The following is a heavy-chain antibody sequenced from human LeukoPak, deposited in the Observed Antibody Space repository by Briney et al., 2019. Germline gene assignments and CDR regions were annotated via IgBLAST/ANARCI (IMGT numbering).Heavy chain of an antibody. Sequence: ASVKVSCKASGNTFTGYYTHWVRQAPGQGLEWMGWINPNSGGTNYAQKFQGRVTMTRDTSISTAYMGLSRLRSDDTAVYYCTRDSNYDLLTASAFDIWGQGTMVTVSS. CDR3: TRDSNYDLLTASAFDI. CDR1: GNTFTGYY. CDR2: INPNSGGT. D-gene: IGHD3-9*01. J-gene: IGHJ3*02. V-gene: IGHV1-2*02.